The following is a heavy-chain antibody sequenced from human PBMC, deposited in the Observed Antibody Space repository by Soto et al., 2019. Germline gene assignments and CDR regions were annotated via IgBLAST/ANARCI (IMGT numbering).Heavy chain of an antibody. D-gene: IGHD3-3*01. CDR2: ISYDGSNK. CDR3: AREGTYYDFWSGYYRT. J-gene: IGHJ5*02. CDR1: GFTFSSYA. Sequence: QVQLVESGGGVVQPGRSLRLSCAASGFTFSSYAMHWVRQAPGKGLEWVAVISYDGSNKYYADSVKGRFTISRDNSKNTLYLQMNSLRVEDTAVYYCAREGTYYDFWSGYYRTWGQGTLVTVSS. V-gene: IGHV3-30-3*01.